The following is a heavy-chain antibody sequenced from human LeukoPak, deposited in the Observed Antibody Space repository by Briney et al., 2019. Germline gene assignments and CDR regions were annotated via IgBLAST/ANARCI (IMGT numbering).Heavy chain of an antibody. V-gene: IGHV3-30*18. CDR2: ISYDGIYK. D-gene: IGHD6-19*01. J-gene: IGHJ5*01. Sequence: PGRSLRLSCAAPGFTFSSYGMHWVRQAPGKGLEWVAYISYDGIYKNYTDSVKGRFTIARDNSKTTLYLQMISLRPEDSAVYFCAKDRSTGWYAGFDFWGQGTLVTVSS. CDR1: GFTFSSYG. CDR3: AKDRSTGWYAGFDF.